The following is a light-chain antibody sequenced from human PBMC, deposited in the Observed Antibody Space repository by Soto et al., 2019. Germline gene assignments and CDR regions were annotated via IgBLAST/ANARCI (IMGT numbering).Light chain of an antibody. Sequence: EIVLTQSPDTLSLSPGERATLSCRASKRVSSDLAWYQQKPGQAPRLLIYDASNRATGIPARFSGSGSGTDFTLTISSLEPEDFAVYYCKQRSNWPPTFGPGTKVDIK. CDR1: KRVSSD. J-gene: IGKJ3*01. CDR3: KQRSNWPPT. CDR2: DAS. V-gene: IGKV3-11*01.